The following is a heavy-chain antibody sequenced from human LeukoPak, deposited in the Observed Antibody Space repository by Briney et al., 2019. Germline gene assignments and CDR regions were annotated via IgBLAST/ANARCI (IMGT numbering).Heavy chain of an antibody. D-gene: IGHD6-13*01. CDR3: ARRGYSSTWNVSYLDY. J-gene: IGHJ4*02. Sequence: ASVKVSCATSGYTFTNYGINWVRQAPGQGLEWMGWIDAYDGNTNYAQKVQDRVTMTTDRSTNTVYMELRSLTSDDTAFYYCARRGYSSTWNVSYLDYWGQGTLVTVSS. CDR1: GYTFTNYG. CDR2: IDAYDGNT. V-gene: IGHV1-18*01.